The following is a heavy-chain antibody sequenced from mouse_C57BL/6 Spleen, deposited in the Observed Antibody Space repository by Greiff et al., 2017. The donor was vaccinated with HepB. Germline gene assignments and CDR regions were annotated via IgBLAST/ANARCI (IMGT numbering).Heavy chain of an antibody. J-gene: IGHJ2*01. Sequence: EVQLQESGGDLVKPGGSLKLSCAASGFTFSSYGMSWVRQTPDKRLEWVATISSGGSYTYYPDSVKGRFTISRDNAKNTLYLQMSSLKSEDTAMYYCARHTMITTGGGFDYWGQGTTLTVSS. V-gene: IGHV5-6*01. CDR1: GFTFSSYG. CDR3: ARHTMITTGGGFDY. D-gene: IGHD2-4*01. CDR2: ISSGGSYT.